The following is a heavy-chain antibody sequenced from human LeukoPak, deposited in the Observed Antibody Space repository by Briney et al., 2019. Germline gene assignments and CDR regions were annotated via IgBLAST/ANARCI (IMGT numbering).Heavy chain of an antibody. Sequence: MPSETLSLTCTVSGGSISSGSYYWSWIRQPAGKGLEWIGRINTSGSTNYNPSLKSRVTISVDTSKNQFSLKLSSVTAADTGVYYCARGPITIFGVVVLYYFDYWGQGTLVTVSS. CDR1: GGSISSGSYY. D-gene: IGHD3-3*01. J-gene: IGHJ4*02. V-gene: IGHV4-61*02. CDR2: INTSGST. CDR3: ARGPITIFGVVVLYYFDY.